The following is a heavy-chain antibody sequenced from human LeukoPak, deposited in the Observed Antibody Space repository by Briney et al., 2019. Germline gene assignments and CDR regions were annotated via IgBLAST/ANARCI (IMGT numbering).Heavy chain of an antibody. Sequence: GESLKISCKGSGYSFTRHWIGWVRQMPRKGLEWMGNIYPGDSDARYSPSFQGQVTFSADKSISTAYLQWSSLKASDTAMYYCARHATGDDCWGQGTLVTVSS. CDR3: ARHATGDDC. CDR1: GYSFTRHW. CDR2: IYPGDSDA. V-gene: IGHV5-51*01. J-gene: IGHJ4*02. D-gene: IGHD7-27*01.